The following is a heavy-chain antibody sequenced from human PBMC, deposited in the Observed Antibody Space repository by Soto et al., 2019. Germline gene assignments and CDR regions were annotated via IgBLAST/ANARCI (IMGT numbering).Heavy chain of an antibody. CDR2: INHSGST. D-gene: IGHD3-22*01. CDR1: GGSFSGYY. Sequence: QVQLQQWGAGLLKPSETLSLTCAVYGGSFSGYYWSWIRQPPGKGLEWIGEINHSGSTNYNPSLKSRVTISVDTSKNQFSLQLSSVTAADTAVYYCARVTLSGGYPADVDYWGQGTLVTVSS. V-gene: IGHV4-34*01. J-gene: IGHJ4*02. CDR3: ARVTLSGGYPADVDY.